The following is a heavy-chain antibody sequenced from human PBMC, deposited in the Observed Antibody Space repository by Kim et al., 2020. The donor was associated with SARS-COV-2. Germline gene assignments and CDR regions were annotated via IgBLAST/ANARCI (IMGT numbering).Heavy chain of an antibody. D-gene: IGHD6-19*01. Sequence: SETLSLTCNVSGGSISSYYWSWIRQPAGKVLEWIGRIYSSGSTNYNPSLKSRVTMSVDTSKNQFSLRLSSVTAADTAMYYCARDVVGSGWFDYWGQGTLVTVSS. CDR2: IYSSGST. CDR3: ARDVVGSGWFDY. CDR1: GGSISSYY. J-gene: IGHJ4*02. V-gene: IGHV4-4*07.